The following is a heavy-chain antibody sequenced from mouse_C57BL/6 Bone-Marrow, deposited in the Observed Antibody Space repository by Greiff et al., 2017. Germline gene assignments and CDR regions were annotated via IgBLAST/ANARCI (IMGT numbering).Heavy chain of an antibody. CDR1: GYTFTEYT. J-gene: IGHJ2*01. CDR2: FYSGSGSI. Sequence: VKLMESGAELVKTGALVQLFCKASGYTFTEYTIHWVKQRSGQGLEWIGWFYSGSGSIKYNEKFKDKATLTADTSSSTVYMALSRLTSEDSAVYFCARHEVGFDDWGQGTTPTVA. V-gene: IGHV1-62-2*01. CDR3: ARHEVGFDD.